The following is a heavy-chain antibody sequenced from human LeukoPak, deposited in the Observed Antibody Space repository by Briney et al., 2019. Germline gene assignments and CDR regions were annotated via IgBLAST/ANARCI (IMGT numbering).Heavy chain of an antibody. J-gene: IGHJ5*02. D-gene: IGHD2-2*01. V-gene: IGHV1-2*02. CDR1: GYTFTGYY. CDR3: AREVGVVAHQGGWFDP. CDR2: INPNSGGT. Sequence: ASVKVSCKASGYTFTGYYMHWVRQAPGQGLEWTGWINPNSGGTNYAQKFHGRVTATGDTSINTAYMELSRLTSDDTAFYYCAREVGVVAHQGGWFDPWGQGTLVTVSS.